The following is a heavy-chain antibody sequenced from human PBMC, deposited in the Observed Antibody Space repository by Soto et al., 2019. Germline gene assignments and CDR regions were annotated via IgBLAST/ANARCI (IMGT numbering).Heavy chain of an antibody. CDR1: GASISGFY. J-gene: IGHJ5*02. CDR3: VRDGTKTLRDWFDP. D-gene: IGHD1-1*01. CDR2: IYATGTT. V-gene: IGHV4-4*07. Sequence: LSLTCTVSGASISGFYWSWIRKSAGKGLEWIGRIYATGTTDYNPSLKSRVMMSVDTSKKQFSPKLRSVTAADTAVYYCVRDGTKTLRDWFDPWGQGISVTVSS.